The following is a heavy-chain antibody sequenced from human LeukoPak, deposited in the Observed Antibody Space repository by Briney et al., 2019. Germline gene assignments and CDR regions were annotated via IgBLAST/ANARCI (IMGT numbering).Heavy chain of an antibody. J-gene: IGHJ5*02. D-gene: IGHD6-19*01. CDR1: GYTLTELS. Sequence: ASVKVSCKVSGYTLTELSMHWVRQAPGEGLEWMEGFDPEDGETIYAQKFQGRVTMTEDTSTDTAYMEVSSLRSEDTAVYYCAPSWGSSGWYSWFDPWGQGTLVTVSS. V-gene: IGHV1-24*01. CDR2: FDPEDGET. CDR3: APSWGSSGWYSWFDP.